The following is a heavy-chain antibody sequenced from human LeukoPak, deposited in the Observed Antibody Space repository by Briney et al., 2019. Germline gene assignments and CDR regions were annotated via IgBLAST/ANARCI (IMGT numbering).Heavy chain of an antibody. J-gene: IGHJ4*02. CDR3: ALSRGAYNYGPFDY. D-gene: IGHD5-18*01. CDR1: GFSFSTYA. Sequence: GGSLRLSCAASGFSFSTYAMSWVRQAPGKGLEWVSGISDSGGSTYYADSVKGRFTISRDNSKDTLYLQMNSLRAEDTAVYYCALSRGAYNYGPFDYWGQGTLVTVSS. CDR2: ISDSGGST. V-gene: IGHV3-23*01.